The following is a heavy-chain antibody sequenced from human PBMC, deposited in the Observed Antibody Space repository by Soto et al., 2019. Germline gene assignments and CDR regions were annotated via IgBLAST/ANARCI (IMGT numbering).Heavy chain of an antibody. V-gene: IGHV3-74*01. J-gene: IGHJ4*02. CDR3: VCFECGRTAVVTAREANGY. CDR2: VNSDESST. D-gene: IGHD2-21*02. Sequence: VQLVASGGDLVQPGGSLRLSCAASGFTFSHYWMHWVRQGPGKGLVWVSRVNSDESSTSYADSVKGRFTISRDNAKNTLYLQMSSLRFEDTALYYCVCFECGRTAVVTAREANGYWGQGTLVTVSS. CDR1: GFTFSHYW.